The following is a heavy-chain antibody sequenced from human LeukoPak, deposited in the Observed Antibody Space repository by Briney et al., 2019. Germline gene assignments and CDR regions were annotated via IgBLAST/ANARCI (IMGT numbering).Heavy chain of an antibody. V-gene: IGHV4-61*08. J-gene: IGHJ4*02. D-gene: IGHD5-24*01. CDR2: IYYSGSA. Sequence: SETLSLTCAVSGGSISSGGYSWSWIRQPPGKGLEWIGYIYYSGSANYNPSLKSRVTMSVDTSKSQFSLKLSSVTPADTAVYYCSRMKDGYNDDWGQGTLVTVSS. CDR1: GGSISSGGYS. CDR3: SRMKDGYNDD.